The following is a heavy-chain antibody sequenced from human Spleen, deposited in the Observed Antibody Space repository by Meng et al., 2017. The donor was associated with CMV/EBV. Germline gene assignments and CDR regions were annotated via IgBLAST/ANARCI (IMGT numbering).Heavy chain of an antibody. CDR1: GFIFNTYV. V-gene: IGHV3-30*02. Sequence: GESLKISCAASGFIFNTYVMHWVRQAPGKGLEWVAFVRYDGTYKYYADSVKGRFTISRDNSKDTFYLQMNSLRVEDTAVYYCAKGPDGEEIPAASYYFDFWGQGTLVTVSS. D-gene: IGHD2-2*01. J-gene: IGHJ4*02. CDR3: AKGPDGEEIPAASYYFDF. CDR2: VRYDGTYK.